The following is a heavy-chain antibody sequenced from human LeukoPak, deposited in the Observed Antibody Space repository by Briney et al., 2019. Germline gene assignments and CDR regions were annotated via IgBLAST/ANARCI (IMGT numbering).Heavy chain of an antibody. D-gene: IGHD3-22*01. CDR1: GGSISSGGYY. J-gene: IGHJ4*02. Sequence: SETLSLTCTVSGGSISSGGYYWSWIRQHPGKGLEWIVYIYYSGSTYYNPSLKSRVTISVDTSKNQFSLKLSSVTAADTAVYYCARATYYYDSSGYYYPPHFDYWGQGTLVTVSS. V-gene: IGHV4-31*03. CDR3: ARATYYYDSSGYYYPPHFDY. CDR2: IYYSGST.